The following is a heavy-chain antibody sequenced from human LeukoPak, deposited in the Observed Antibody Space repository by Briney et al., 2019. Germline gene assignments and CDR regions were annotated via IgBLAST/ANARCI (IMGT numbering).Heavy chain of an antibody. CDR1: GYTFTGYY. J-gene: IGHJ5*02. D-gene: IGHD6-13*01. Sequence: ASVKVSCKASGYTFTGYYMHWVRQAPGQGLEWMGWINPYSGGTDYAQKFQGRVTMTRDMSTSTVYMELSSLRSEDTAVYYCARDQQLVNWFDPWGQGTLVTVSS. CDR3: ARDQQLVNWFDP. CDR2: INPYSGGT. V-gene: IGHV1-2*02.